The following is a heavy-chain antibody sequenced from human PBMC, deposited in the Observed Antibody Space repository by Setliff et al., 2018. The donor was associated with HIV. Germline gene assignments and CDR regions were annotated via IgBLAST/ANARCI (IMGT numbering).Heavy chain of an antibody. D-gene: IGHD3-22*01. CDR3: ATVSYYHDRSAYLGVFDY. CDR1: GYILTDLS. CDR2: FDAEDGER. J-gene: IGHJ4*02. Sequence: ASVKVSCKVSGYILTDLSIHWVRQSPGKEIEWMGGFDAEDGERIYSHKFQGRITLTEDTESDSAYMELSSLISDDTAVYYCATVSYYHDRSAYLGVFDYWGQGTLVTVSS. V-gene: IGHV1-24*01.